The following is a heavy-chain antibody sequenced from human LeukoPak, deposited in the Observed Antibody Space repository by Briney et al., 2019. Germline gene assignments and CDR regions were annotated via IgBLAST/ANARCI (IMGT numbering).Heavy chain of an antibody. CDR2: ISYDGSNK. Sequence: GGSLRLSCAASGRTFSSYAMHWVRQAPGKGLEWVAVISYDGSNKYYADSVKGRFTISRDNSKNTLFLQMNSLRAEGTAVYYCAREWERHFDYWGQGTLVTVSS. D-gene: IGHD1-26*01. V-gene: IGHV3-30-3*01. CDR1: GRTFSSYA. J-gene: IGHJ4*02. CDR3: AREWERHFDY.